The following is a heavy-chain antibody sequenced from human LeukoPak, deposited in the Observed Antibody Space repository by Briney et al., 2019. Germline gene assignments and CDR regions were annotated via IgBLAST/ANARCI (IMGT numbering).Heavy chain of an antibody. V-gene: IGHV4-34*01. CDR1: GGSFSDYY. J-gene: IGHJ6*02. D-gene: IGHD2-15*01. CDR3: ARDRGYCSGGSCYTPIGYYYGMDV. Sequence: SETLSLTCAVYGGSFSDYYWSWIRQPPGKGLEWIGEINHSGSTNYNPSLKSRVTISVDTSKNQFSLKLSSVTAADTAVYYCARDRGYCSGGSCYTPIGYYYGMDVWGQGTTVTVSS. CDR2: INHSGST.